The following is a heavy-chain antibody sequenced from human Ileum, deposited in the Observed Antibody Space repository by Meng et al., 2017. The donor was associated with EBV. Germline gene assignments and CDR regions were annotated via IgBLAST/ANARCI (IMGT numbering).Heavy chain of an antibody. V-gene: IGHV4-39*01. Sequence: QVPLPDLGPGLGKLSMTLSLPCTFSGVSIDIGSDNWGWIRQSPGKGLEWMGNIYYSGTTYYNPSLKSRVTISVDTSKNQFSLKLSSVTAADTAVYYCARGYSSGWYYFDSWGQGTLVTVSS. J-gene: IGHJ4*02. CDR2: IYYSGTT. CDR3: ARGYSSGWYYFDS. CDR1: GVSIDIGSDN. D-gene: IGHD6-19*01.